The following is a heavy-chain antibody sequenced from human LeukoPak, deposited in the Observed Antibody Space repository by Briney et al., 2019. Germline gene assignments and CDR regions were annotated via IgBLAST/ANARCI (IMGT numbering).Heavy chain of an antibody. CDR3: ARVAPLTVTTDPMDYYYGIDV. D-gene: IGHD4-17*01. Sequence: GGSLRLSCAASGFTFSSYSMNWVRQAPGKGLEWVSSISSSSSYIYYADSVKGRFTISRDNAKNSLYLQMNSLRAEDTAVYYCARVAPLTVTTDPMDYYYGIDVWGQGTTVTVSS. V-gene: IGHV3-21*01. CDR1: GFTFSSYS. CDR2: ISSSSSYI. J-gene: IGHJ6*02.